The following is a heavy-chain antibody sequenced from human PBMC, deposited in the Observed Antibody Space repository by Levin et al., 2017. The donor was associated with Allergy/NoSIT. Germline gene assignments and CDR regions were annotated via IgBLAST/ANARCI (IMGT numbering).Heavy chain of an antibody. CDR1: GFTFSSYE. J-gene: IGHJ3*01. V-gene: IGHV3-48*03. CDR2: ISSSGGTM. Sequence: PGGSLRLSCAASGFTFSSYEMNWVRQAPGKGPEWVSYISSSGGTMYYADSVKGRFTISRDNSLYLQIDSLRAEDTALYYCAGGAVGGDVGSFDLWGQGTMVTVSS. D-gene: IGHD1-26*01. CDR3: AGGAVGGDVGSFDL.